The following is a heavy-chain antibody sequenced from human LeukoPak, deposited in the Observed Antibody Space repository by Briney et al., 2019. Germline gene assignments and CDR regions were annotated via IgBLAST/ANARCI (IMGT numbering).Heavy chain of an antibody. J-gene: IGHJ3*02. V-gene: IGHV4-38-2*02. D-gene: IGHD3-10*01. CDR2: IYHSGST. CDR1: GYSISSGDY. Sequence: SDTLSLTCAVSGYSISSGDYWGWIRQPPCKGLEWIGSIYHSGSTYYNPSLKSRVTISVDTSKNQFSMKLSSVTAADTAVYYCARDIIPDHYYGSGSYYRPVFAFDIWGQGTMVTVSS. CDR3: ARDIIPDHYYGSGSYYRPVFAFDI.